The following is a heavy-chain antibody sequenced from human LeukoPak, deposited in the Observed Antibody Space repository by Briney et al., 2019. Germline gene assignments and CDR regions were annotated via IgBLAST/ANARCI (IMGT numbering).Heavy chain of an antibody. J-gene: IGHJ4*02. Sequence: GGSLRLSCAASGFTFSSYEMNWVRQAPGKGLEWVSYISSSGSTIYYADSVKGRFTISRDNAKNSLYLQMNSLRAEDTAVYYCARDRGYSSGVVDYWGQGTLVTVSS. V-gene: IGHV3-48*03. D-gene: IGHD6-19*01. CDR3: ARDRGYSSGVVDY. CDR2: ISSSGSTI. CDR1: GFTFSSYE.